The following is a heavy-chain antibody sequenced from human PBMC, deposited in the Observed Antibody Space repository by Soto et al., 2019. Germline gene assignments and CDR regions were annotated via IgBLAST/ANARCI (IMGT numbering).Heavy chain of an antibody. Sequence: KGLEWVSAVDNAGGTSCADSVKGRFTISRDNSKNTLYLQMNSLRAEDTAVYYCAKDYPRTGSPGLVSAYWVHGTPVTGSS. CDR2: VDNAGGT. D-gene: IGHD3-10*01. J-gene: IGHJ4*01. V-gene: IGHV3-23*01. CDR3: AKDYPRTGSPGLVSAY.